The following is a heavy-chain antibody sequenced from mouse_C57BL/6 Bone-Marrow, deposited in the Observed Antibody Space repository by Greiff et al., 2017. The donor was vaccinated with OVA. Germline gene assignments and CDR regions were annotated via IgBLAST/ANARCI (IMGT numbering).Heavy chain of an antibody. CDR2: INYDGSST. J-gene: IGHJ2*01. Sequence: VQLKESEGGLVQPGRSMKLSCTASGFTFSDYYMAWVRQVPEKGLEWVANINYDGSSTYYLDSLKSRFIISRDNAKNILYLQMSSLKSEDTATYYCARGLGDGYFFFDYWGQGTTLTVSS. V-gene: IGHV5-16*01. CDR1: GFTFSDYY. CDR3: ARGLGDGYFFFDY. D-gene: IGHD2-3*01.